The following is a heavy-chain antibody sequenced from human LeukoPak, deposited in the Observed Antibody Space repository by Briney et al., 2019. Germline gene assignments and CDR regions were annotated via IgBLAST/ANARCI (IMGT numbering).Heavy chain of an antibody. CDR3: ARDYYDSSGYLNWFDS. D-gene: IGHD3-22*01. CDR2: ISGSGGST. Sequence: QAGGSLRLSCAASGFTFSSYAMSWVRQAPGKGLEWVSAISGSGGSTYYADSVKGRFTISRDNSKNTLYLQMNSLRAEDTAVYYCARDYYDSSGYLNWFDSWGQGTLVTVSS. J-gene: IGHJ5*01. CDR1: GFTFSSYA. V-gene: IGHV3-23*01.